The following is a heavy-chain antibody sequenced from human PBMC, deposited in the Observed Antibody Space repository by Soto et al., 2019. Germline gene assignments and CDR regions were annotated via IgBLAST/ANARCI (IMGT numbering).Heavy chain of an antibody. Sequence: GGSLRLSCAASGFTFSSYWMHWVRQAPGKRLVWVSRINSDGSSTSYADSVKGRFTISRDNAKNTLYLQMNSLRAEDTVVYYCARSSSSWYTPYFDYWGQGTLVTVSS. CDR3: ARSSSSWYTPYFDY. J-gene: IGHJ4*02. V-gene: IGHV3-74*01. D-gene: IGHD6-13*01. CDR1: GFTFSSYW. CDR2: INSDGSST.